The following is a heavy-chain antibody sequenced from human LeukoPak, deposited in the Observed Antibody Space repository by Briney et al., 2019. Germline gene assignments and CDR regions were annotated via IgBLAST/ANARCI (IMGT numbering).Heavy chain of an antibody. CDR1: GYTFTGHS. J-gene: IGHJ4*02. CDR3: ARDQMRYDSSGYQGY. D-gene: IGHD3-22*01. V-gene: IGHV1-2*02. Sequence: ASVKVSCKASGYTFTGHSMYWVRQAPGQGLEWMGWIKPNSGGTNYAQKFQGRVTMTTDTSTSTAYMELRSLRSDDTAVYYCARDQMRYDSSGYQGYWGQGTLVTVSS. CDR2: IKPNSGGT.